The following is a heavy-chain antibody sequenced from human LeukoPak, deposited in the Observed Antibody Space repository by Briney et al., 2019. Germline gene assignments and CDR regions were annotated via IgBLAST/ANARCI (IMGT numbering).Heavy chain of an antibody. J-gene: IGHJ6*02. CDR3: ARGPRGGYGDYVGTFYYYYYGMDV. CDR1: GGSISSHY. CDR2: IYYSGST. V-gene: IGHV4-59*11. D-gene: IGHD4-17*01. Sequence: SETLSLTCTVSGGSISSHYWSWIRQPPGKGLEWIGYIYYSGSTNYNPSLKSRVTISVDTSKNQFSLKLSSVTAADTAVYYCARGPRGGYGDYVGTFYYYYYGMDVWGQGTTVTVSS.